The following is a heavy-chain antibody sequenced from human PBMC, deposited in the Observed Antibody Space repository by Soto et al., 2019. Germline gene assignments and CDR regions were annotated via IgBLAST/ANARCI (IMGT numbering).Heavy chain of an antibody. J-gene: IGHJ2*01. V-gene: IGHV4-31*03. Sequence: QVQLQESGPGLVKPSQTLSLTCTVSGGSISSGGYYWSWIRQHPGKGLEWIGYIYYSGSTYYNPSRRSRVTISVDPSKNQCSRKLRSVTAADTAVYYCARDKGNKQPDYSAYLTRYFDLWGRGTLVTVSS. CDR1: GGSISSGGYY. D-gene: IGHD4-17*01. CDR2: IYYSGST. CDR3: ARDKGNKQPDYSAYLTRYFDL.